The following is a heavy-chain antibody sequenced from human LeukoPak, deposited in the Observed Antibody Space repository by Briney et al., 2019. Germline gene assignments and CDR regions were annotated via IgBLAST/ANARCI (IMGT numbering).Heavy chain of an antibody. J-gene: IGHJ4*02. CDR1: GGSISSGSYY. V-gene: IGHV4-61*02. CDR2: IYNSGST. Sequence: SETLSLTCTVSGGSISSGSYYWSWIRQPAGKGLEWIGRIYNSGSTNYNPSLKSRVTISVDTSKNQYSLQLSSVTAADTAVYYCAAIGITPFDYWGQGTLVTVSS. D-gene: IGHD3-10*01. CDR3: AAIGITPFDY.